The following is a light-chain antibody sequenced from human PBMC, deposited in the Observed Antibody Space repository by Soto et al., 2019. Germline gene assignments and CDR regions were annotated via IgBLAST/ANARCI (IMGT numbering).Light chain of an antibody. V-gene: IGLV1-44*01. CDR1: GSNVGSYT. J-gene: IGLJ2*01. CDR2: NNN. CDR3: AAWDDSLNGPV. Sequence: QSVLTQPPSASGTPGQRVSISWSGSGSNVGSYTVSWYQQVPGTAPKLLIYNNNKRPPGVPDRFSDSKSGTSASLAITGLQSEDEADYYCAAWDDSLNGPVFGGGTKLTVL.